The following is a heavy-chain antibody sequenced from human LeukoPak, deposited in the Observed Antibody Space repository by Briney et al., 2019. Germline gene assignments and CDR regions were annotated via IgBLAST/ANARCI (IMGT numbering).Heavy chain of an antibody. CDR2: IYHSGST. CDR3: ARSRLDNWFDP. Sequence: KTSQTLSLTCAVSGGSISSGGYSWNWIRQPPGKGLEWTGYIYHSGSTYYNPSLKSRVTISVDRSKNQFSLKLSSVTAADTAVYYCARSRLDNWFDPWGQGTLVTVSS. CDR1: GGSISSGGYS. J-gene: IGHJ5*02. V-gene: IGHV4-30-2*01. D-gene: IGHD4-17*01.